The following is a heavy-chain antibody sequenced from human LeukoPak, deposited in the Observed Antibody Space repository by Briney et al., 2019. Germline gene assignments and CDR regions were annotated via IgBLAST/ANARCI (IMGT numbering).Heavy chain of an antibody. CDR3: AKAPWSGYHYFDY. J-gene: IGHJ4*02. V-gene: IGHV3-48*01. Sequence: GGSLRLSCAASGFTFSSYSMNWVGQAPGQGREWVSYISSSSSTIYYADSVKGRFTISRDNAKNSLYLHMNSLRAEDTAVYYCAKAPWSGYHYFDYWGQGTLVTVSS. D-gene: IGHD3-3*01. CDR2: ISSSSSTI. CDR1: GFTFSSYS.